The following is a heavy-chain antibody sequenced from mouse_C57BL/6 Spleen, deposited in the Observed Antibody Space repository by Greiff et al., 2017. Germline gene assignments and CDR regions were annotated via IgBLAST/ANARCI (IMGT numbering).Heavy chain of an antibody. CDR3: ARENYYGSSKAMDY. J-gene: IGHJ4*01. CDR2: ISDGGSYT. V-gene: IGHV5-4*01. Sequence: EVQVVEPGGGLVKPGGSLKLSCAASGFTFSSYAMSWVRQTPEKRLAWVATISDGGSYTYYPENVKGRFTIARDNAKNNLYLQMSHLKSEDTAMYYCARENYYGSSKAMDYWGQGTSVTVSS. D-gene: IGHD1-1*01. CDR1: GFTFSSYA.